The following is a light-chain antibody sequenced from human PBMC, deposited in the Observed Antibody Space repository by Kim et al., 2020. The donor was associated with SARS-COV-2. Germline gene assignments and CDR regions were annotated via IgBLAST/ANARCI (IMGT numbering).Light chain of an antibody. CDR2: KTS. Sequence: SAAVGVRVNITCRASQSISSWLAWYQHKPGKTPKVLIYKTSTLQTGVPSRFSGSGSGTEFTLTISCLQPDDFATYYCQQYDTYPYTFGQGTKLEI. V-gene: IGKV1-5*03. CDR1: QSISSW. CDR3: QQYDTYPYT. J-gene: IGKJ2*01.